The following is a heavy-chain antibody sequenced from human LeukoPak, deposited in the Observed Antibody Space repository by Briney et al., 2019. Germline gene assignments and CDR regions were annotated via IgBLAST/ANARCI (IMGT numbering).Heavy chain of an antibody. D-gene: IGHD6-19*01. Sequence: GGSLRLSCAASVFTFSSYAMRGVRQAPAKGLEGVSAISGSGGSTYYADSVKGRFTISRDNSKNTQYLQMNSLRAEDTAVYYWATSMGSGWYLYWGQGTLVTVS. J-gene: IGHJ4*02. CDR3: ATSMGSGWYLY. CDR1: VFTFSSYA. V-gene: IGHV3-23*01. CDR2: ISGSGGST.